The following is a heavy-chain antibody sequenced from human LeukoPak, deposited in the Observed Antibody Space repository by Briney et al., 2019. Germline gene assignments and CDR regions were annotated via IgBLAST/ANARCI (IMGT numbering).Heavy chain of an antibody. D-gene: IGHD4-17*01. CDR3: ARGPLDYGDYFYFDY. Sequence: SVKVSCKASGYTFTSYGISWVRQAPGQGLEWMGRIIPILGIANYAQKFQGRVTITADKSTSTAYMELSSLRSEDTAVYYCARGPLDYGDYFYFDYWGQGTLVTVSS. CDR2: IIPILGIA. J-gene: IGHJ4*02. V-gene: IGHV1-69*04. CDR1: GYTFTSYG.